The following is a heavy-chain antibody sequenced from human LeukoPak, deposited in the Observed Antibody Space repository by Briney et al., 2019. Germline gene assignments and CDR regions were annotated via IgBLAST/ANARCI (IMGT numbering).Heavy chain of an antibody. CDR1: GFTFSSYA. D-gene: IGHD3-10*01. Sequence: GGSLRLSCAASGFTFSSYAMSWVRQAPGKGLEWVSGISGSGGSTYYADSVKGRFTISRDNSKNTLYLQMNSLSAEDTAVYYCAKHGSGSYATYYFDYWGQGTLVTVSS. CDR3: AKHGSGSYATYYFDY. V-gene: IGHV3-23*01. CDR2: ISGSGGST. J-gene: IGHJ4*02.